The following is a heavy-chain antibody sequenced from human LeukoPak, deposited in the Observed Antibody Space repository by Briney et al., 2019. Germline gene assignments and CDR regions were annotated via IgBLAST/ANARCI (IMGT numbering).Heavy chain of an antibody. Sequence: AGGSLRLSCAASGFTFSSYAMHWVRQAPGKGLEWVAVISYDGSNKYYADSVKGRFTISRDNSKNTLYLQMNSLRAEDTAVYYCARFETVAAKPIEHWGPGTLVTVSS. D-gene: IGHD6-19*01. CDR1: GFTFSSYA. J-gene: IGHJ1*01. CDR3: ARFETVAAKPIEH. CDR2: ISYDGSNK. V-gene: IGHV3-30-3*01.